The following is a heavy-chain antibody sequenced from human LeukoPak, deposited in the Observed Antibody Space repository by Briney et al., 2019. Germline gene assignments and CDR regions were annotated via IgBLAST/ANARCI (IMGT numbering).Heavy chain of an antibody. J-gene: IGHJ4*02. D-gene: IGHD2-21*01. CDR3: CGDFDY. CDR2: IRYDGSNE. Sequence: GGSLRLSXAASGITFKSYGMHWVRQAPDKGLEWVAFIRYDGSNEYYVDSVKGRFTISRDNSKNTLYLQMNSLRGEDTAVYYCCGDFDYWGQGTLVTVSS. V-gene: IGHV3-30*02. CDR1: GITFKSYG.